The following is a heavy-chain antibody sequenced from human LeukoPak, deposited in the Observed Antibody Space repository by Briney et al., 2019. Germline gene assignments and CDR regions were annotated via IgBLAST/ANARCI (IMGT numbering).Heavy chain of an antibody. V-gene: IGHV4-34*01. CDR1: GGSFSGYY. CDR2: INHSGST. Sequence: SETLSPTCAVYGGSFSGYYWSWIRQPPGKGLEWIGEINHSGSTNYNPSLKSRVTISVDTSKNQFSLKLSSVTAADTAVYYCAGGRPTYYYDSSGYYYDFDYWGQGTLVTVSS. J-gene: IGHJ4*02. D-gene: IGHD3-22*01. CDR3: AGGRPTYYYDSSGYYYDFDY.